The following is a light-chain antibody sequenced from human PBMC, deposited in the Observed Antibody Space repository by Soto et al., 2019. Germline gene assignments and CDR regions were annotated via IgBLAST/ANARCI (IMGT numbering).Light chain of an antibody. CDR2: GAS. CDR1: QRVSITY. J-gene: IGKJ5*01. CDR3: QQYGSSPPIT. Sequence: EIGLTQSPGTLSLSPGERATLSCRASQRVSITYLAWYHQKPGQGPRLLIYGASSRATGIPDGFSGSGSGTDFTLTISRLEPEDFAVYYCQQYGSSPPITFGQGTRLDIK. V-gene: IGKV3-20*01.